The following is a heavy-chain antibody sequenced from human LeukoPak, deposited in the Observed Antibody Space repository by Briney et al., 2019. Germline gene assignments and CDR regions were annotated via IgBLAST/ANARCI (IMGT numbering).Heavy chain of an antibody. CDR2: LNAGGGST. Sequence: GGSLRLSCAASGFTFSSSAMNCVRQAPGKGLEWVSALNAGGGSTYYADSVKGRFSISRDNSKNTLYLQMNSLRAEDTAVYYCAKGSMAGGYGYWGQGTLVTVSS. D-gene: IGHD6-6*01. V-gene: IGHV3-23*01. CDR3: AKGSMAGGYGY. CDR1: GFTFSSSA. J-gene: IGHJ4*02.